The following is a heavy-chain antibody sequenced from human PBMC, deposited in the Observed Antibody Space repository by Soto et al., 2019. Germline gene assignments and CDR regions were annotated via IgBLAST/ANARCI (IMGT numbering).Heavy chain of an antibody. V-gene: IGHV1-46*03. CDR2: INPSGGST. CDR1: GYTFTSYY. J-gene: IGHJ4*02. D-gene: IGHD1-7*01. CDR3: ARVRTGTPLGQYFDY. Sequence: QVQLVQSGAEVKKPGASVKVSCKASGYTFTSYYMHWVRQAPGQGLEWMGIINPSGGSTSYAQKFQGRVNMNRHTSTSTVYMELSSLRSEDTAVYYCARVRTGTPLGQYFDYWGQGTLVTVSS.